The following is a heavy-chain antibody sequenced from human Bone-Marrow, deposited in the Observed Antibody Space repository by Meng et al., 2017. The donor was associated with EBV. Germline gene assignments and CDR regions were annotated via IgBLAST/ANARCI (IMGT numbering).Heavy chain of an antibody. CDR3: ARDAPCGGDCYSYY. V-gene: IGHV1-3*01. CDR1: GYTFTSYA. D-gene: IGHD2-21*02. Sequence: VHLVQSGAEVKKPGASVKVSCKPSGYTFTSYAMHWVRQAPGQRLEWMGWINPGNGNTKYSQKFQGRVTITADESTSTAYMELSSLRSEDTAVYYCARDAPCGGDCYSYYWGQGTLVNRLL. J-gene: IGHJ4*02. CDR2: INPGNGNT.